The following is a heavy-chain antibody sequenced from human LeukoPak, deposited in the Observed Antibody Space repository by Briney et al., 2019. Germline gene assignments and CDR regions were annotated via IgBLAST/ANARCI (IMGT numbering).Heavy chain of an antibody. CDR3: AKGGGDYLIYYGMDV. D-gene: IGHD4-17*01. CDR1: GFTFSSYW. Sequence: GGSLILSCAASGFTFSSYWMHWVRQAPGKGLEWVSGVSGSGGSTYYADSVKGQFTISRDNSKNTLYLQMNTLRAEDTAVYYCAKGGGDYLIYYGMDVWGQGTTVTVSS. J-gene: IGHJ6*02. CDR2: VSGSGGST. V-gene: IGHV3-23*01.